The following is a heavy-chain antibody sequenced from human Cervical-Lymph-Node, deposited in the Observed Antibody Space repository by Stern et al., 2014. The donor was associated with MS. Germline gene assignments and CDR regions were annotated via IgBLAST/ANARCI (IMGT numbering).Heavy chain of an antibody. CDR3: ARHSISDCSSARCYGGGVDY. CDR1: GYIFTNYW. J-gene: IGHJ4*02. CDR2: IDLGDSDT. D-gene: IGHD2-2*01. Sequence: VQLVESGAEVKKPGESLRIACKGSGYIFTNYWIGWVRQMPGKGLQWMGSIDLGDSDTRYSPSFQGQVTISAAKSISTAYLQWNSLKASDTAIYYCARHSISDCSSARCYGGGVDYWGQGTLVTVSS. V-gene: IGHV5-51*01.